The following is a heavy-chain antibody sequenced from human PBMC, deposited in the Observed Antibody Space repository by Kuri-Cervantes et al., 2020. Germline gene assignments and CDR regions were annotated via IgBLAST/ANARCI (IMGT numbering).Heavy chain of an antibody. D-gene: IGHD3-10*01. CDR3: ARGTYGGVDY. CDR1: GGSISGSSYY. V-gene: IGHV4-39*07. Sequence: SETLSLTCTVSGGSISGSSYYWGWIRQPPGKGLEWIGSIYHSGSTYYNPSLKSRVTISVDTSKNQFSLKLSSVTAADTAVYYCARGTYGGVDYWGQGTLVTVSS. J-gene: IGHJ4*02. CDR2: IYHSGST.